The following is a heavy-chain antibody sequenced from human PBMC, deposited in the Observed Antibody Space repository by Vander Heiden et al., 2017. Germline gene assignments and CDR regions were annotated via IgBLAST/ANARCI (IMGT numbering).Heavy chain of an antibody. J-gene: IGHJ4*02. CDR2: IWYDGSNK. V-gene: IGHV3-33*01. Sequence: QVQLVESGGGVVQPGRSLSLSCAASGFTFSSYGMHWVRQAPGKGLEWVAVIWYDGSNKYYADSVKGRFTISRDNSKNTLYLQMNSLRAEDTAVYYCARDYDYGDYVFIDYWGQGTLVTVSS. CDR1: GFTFSSYG. D-gene: IGHD4-17*01. CDR3: ARDYDYGDYVFIDY.